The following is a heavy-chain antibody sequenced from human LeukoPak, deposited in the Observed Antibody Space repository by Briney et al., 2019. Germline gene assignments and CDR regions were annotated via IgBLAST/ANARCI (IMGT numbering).Heavy chain of an antibody. CDR1: GFTFSNYV. D-gene: IGHD6-6*01. CDR3: VKVARTVSSSSAFDY. Sequence: GGSLRLSCSASGFTFSNYVMHWVRQAPGKGLEYVSGISTNGGSTYYADSMKGRFTISRDNSKNTLYLQMSSLRAEDTAVYCCVKVARTVSSSSAFDYWGQGTLVTVSS. CDR2: ISTNGGST. J-gene: IGHJ4*02. V-gene: IGHV3-64D*09.